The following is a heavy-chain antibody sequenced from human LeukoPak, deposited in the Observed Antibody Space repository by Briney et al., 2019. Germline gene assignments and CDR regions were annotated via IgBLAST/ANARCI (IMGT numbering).Heavy chain of an antibody. D-gene: IGHD5-24*01. CDR1: GGSISSSSYY. CDR2: IYYSGST. V-gene: IGHV4-61*05. J-gene: IGHJ4*02. CDR3: ARGKLGDGYNYGLDY. Sequence: SETLSLTCSVSGGSISSSSYYWGWIRQPPGKGLEWIGYIYYSGSTNYNPSLKSRVTISVDTSKNQFSLKLSSVTAADTAVYYCARGKLGDGYNYGLDYWGQGTLVTVSS.